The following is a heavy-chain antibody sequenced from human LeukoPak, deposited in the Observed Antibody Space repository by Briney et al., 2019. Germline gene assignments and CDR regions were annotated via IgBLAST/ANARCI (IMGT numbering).Heavy chain of an antibody. CDR3: AAAYRYFYDRGGYFDY. CDR1: GFTFTTSA. V-gene: IGHV1-58*02. D-gene: IGHD3-22*01. CDR2: IVVGSGNT. J-gene: IGHJ4*02. Sequence: SVKVSCKASGFTFTTSAMQWVRQARGQRLEWIGRIVVGSGNTNYAQKFQERVTVTRDMSTSTAYMELSSLRSEDTAVYYCAAAYRYFYDRGGYFDYWGQGTLVTVSS.